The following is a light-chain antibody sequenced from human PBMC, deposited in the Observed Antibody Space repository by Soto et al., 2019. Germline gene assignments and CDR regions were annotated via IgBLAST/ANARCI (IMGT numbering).Light chain of an antibody. CDR2: DAS. V-gene: IGKV3D-20*02. CDR3: QQRSNWPFT. CDR1: QSVRSSD. Sequence: EIVLTQSPGTLSLSPGERATLSCRASQSVRSSDVTWYQQIPGQAPRLLIYDASNRATGIPARFSGSGSGTHFTLTISSPEPEDFAVYYCQQRSNWPFTFGQGTKLEIK. J-gene: IGKJ2*01.